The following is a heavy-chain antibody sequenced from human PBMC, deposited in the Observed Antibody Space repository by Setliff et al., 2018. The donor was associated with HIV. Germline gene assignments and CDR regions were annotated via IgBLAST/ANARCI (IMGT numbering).Heavy chain of an antibody. CDR2: VFHSGST. V-gene: IGHV4-38-2*02. D-gene: IGHD5-18*01. J-gene: IGHJ4*02. CDR3: ARDAERGYSYGYDY. CDR1: GYSISSGYY. Sequence: PSETLSLTCAVSGYSISSGYYWGWIRQPPGKGLEWIGSVFHSGSTYYNPSLKRRVTMSVDTSKNQFSLKLSSVTAADTAVYYCARDAERGYSYGYDYWGQGTLVTVSS.